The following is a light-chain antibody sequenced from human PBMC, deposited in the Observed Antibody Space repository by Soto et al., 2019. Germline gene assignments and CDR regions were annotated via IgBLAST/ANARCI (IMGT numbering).Light chain of an antibody. J-gene: IGKJ4*01. CDR2: GAS. CDR1: QSVNSN. V-gene: IGKV3D-15*01. CDR3: QQYNNWPLT. Sequence: EIVMTQSPATLSVSPEERATLSCRASQSVNSNLAWYQQKPGQAPRLLISGASTRATGIPARFSGSGSGTEFTLTISSLQSEDFAVYYCQQYNNWPLTFGGGTKVEIK.